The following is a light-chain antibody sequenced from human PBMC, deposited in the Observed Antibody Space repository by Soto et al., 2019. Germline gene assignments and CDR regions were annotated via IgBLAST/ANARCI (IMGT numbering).Light chain of an antibody. Sequence: IVLTQSPGTLSLSPEEKATHSCRASQSLNSSYLAWYQQKPGQAPRLLIYGASGRATDIPDRFSGSGSGTDFALTISRLEPEDFAVYYCQQYGSSPQTFGQGTKVDIK. J-gene: IGKJ1*01. CDR2: GAS. V-gene: IGKV3-20*01. CDR1: QSLNSSY. CDR3: QQYGSSPQT.